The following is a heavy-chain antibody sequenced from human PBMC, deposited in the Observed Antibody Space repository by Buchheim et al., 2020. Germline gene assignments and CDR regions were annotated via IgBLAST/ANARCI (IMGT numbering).Heavy chain of an antibody. CDR2: IYWDDDK. Sequence: QITLKESGPTLVKPTQTLTLTCTFSGFSLSTSGVGVGWIRQPPGKALEWLALIYWDDDKRYSPSLKSRLTITKDTSKNQVVLTMTNMDTVDTATYCCAHLSEGIFSVAVDAFDIWGQGT. D-gene: IGHD3-3*01. CDR3: AHLSEGIFSVAVDAFDI. CDR1: GFSLSTSGVG. J-gene: IGHJ3*02. V-gene: IGHV2-5*02.